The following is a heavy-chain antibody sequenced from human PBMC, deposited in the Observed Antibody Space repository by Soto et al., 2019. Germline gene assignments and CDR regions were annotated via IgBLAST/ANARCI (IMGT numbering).Heavy chain of an antibody. Sequence: GASVKVSCKASGYTFTSSGISWVRQAPGQGPEWMGWLSAYNGYTNYAQKFQGRVTMTTDTSTSTAYMDLRSLRSDDRAVYYCARKAAGYFDPWGQGTLVTVSS. CDR1: GYTFTSSG. CDR3: ARKAAGYFDP. D-gene: IGHD5-18*01. CDR2: LSAYNGYT. J-gene: IGHJ5*02. V-gene: IGHV1-18*01.